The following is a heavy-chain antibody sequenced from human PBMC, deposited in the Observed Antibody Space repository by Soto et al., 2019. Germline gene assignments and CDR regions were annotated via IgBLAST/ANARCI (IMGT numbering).Heavy chain of an antibody. V-gene: IGHV3-74*01. Sequence: PGGSLRLSCAASGFTFSSYWMHWVRQAPGRGLVWVSRINSDGSSTSYADSVKGRFTISRDNAKNTLYLQMNSLRAEDTAVYYCARGPELVGATTHGIDYWGQGTLVTVSS. CDR3: ARGPELVGATTHGIDY. CDR2: INSDGSST. D-gene: IGHD1-26*01. CDR1: GFTFSSYW. J-gene: IGHJ4*02.